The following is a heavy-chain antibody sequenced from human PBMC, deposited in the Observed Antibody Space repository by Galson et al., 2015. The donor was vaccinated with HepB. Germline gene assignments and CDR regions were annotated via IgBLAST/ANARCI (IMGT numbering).Heavy chain of an antibody. CDR3: AKDPYDFWSGYDAFDI. Sequence: SLRLSCAASGFTFSSYAMSWVRQAPGKGLEWVSAISGSGGSTYYADSVKGRFTISRDNSKNTLYLQMNGLRAEDTAVYYCAKDPYDFWSGYDAFDIWGQGTMVTVSS. D-gene: IGHD3-3*01. J-gene: IGHJ3*02. CDR2: ISGSGGST. V-gene: IGHV3-23*01. CDR1: GFTFSSYA.